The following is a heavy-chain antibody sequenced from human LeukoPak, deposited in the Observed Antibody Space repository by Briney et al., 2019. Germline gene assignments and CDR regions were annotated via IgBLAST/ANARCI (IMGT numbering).Heavy chain of an antibody. CDR3: ARVGVDYSGNILKYFFDS. J-gene: IGHJ4*02. Sequence: SVKVSCKASGGTVSSYAIRWVRQAPWQGVEWMGGGIPIFGTANYAQKFQGRVTITADKSTSTAYMELSSLRSEDTAIYYCARVGVDYSGNILKYFFDSWGQGTLVTVSS. V-gene: IGHV1-69*06. CDR2: GIPIFGTA. D-gene: IGHD4-23*01. CDR1: GGTVSSYA.